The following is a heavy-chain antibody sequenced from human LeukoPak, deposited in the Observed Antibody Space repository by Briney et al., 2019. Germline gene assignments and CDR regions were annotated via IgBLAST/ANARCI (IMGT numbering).Heavy chain of an antibody. J-gene: IGHJ4*02. CDR3: ARARWQLVPYFDS. Sequence: ASVKVSCKASGYTFTGYYMHSVRQAPGQGLEWMGWINPNSGGTNFAQKFQGRVAMTRDTSISTAYLELGSLRSDDTAVYFCARARWQLVPYFDSWGQGTLVTVSS. V-gene: IGHV1-2*02. CDR2: INPNSGGT. D-gene: IGHD6-6*01. CDR1: GYTFTGYY.